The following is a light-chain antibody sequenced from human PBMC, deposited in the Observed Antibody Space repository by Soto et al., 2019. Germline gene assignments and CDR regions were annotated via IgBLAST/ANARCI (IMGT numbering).Light chain of an antibody. CDR1: SSDVGSYNR. CDR2: EVS. V-gene: IGLV2-18*02. Sequence: QSALNQPPSVSGSPGQSVTISCTGTSSDVGSYNRVSWYQQPPGTAPKLMIYEVSNRPSGVPDRFSGSKSGNTASLTISGLQAEDEADYYCSSYTSSSPYVFGTGTKLTV. CDR3: SSYTSSSPYV. J-gene: IGLJ1*01.